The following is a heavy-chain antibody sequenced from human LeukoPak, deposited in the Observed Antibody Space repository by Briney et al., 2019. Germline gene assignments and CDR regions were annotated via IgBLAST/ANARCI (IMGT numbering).Heavy chain of an antibody. CDR3: GRDNYGSIDY. Sequence: GGSLRLSCAASGFTFSSYAMSWVRQAPGKGLEWVSAISGSGGSTYYADSVKGRFTISRDNAKNTLYLQMDSLRVEDTALYYCGRDNYGSIDYWGQGTLVTVSS. CDR2: ISGSGGST. CDR1: GFTFSSYA. D-gene: IGHD3-10*01. V-gene: IGHV3-23*01. J-gene: IGHJ4*02.